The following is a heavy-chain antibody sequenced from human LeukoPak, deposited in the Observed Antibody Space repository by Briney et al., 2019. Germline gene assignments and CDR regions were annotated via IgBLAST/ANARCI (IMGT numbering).Heavy chain of an antibody. D-gene: IGHD5-18*01. CDR1: GFTFSSYA. J-gene: IGHJ4*02. Sequence: GGSLRLSCAASGFTFSSYAMHWVRQAPGKGLEWVAVISYDGSNKYYADSVKGRFTISRDNSKNTLYLQMNSLRAGDTAVYYCARDFGLWLHYFDYWGQGTLVTVSS. V-gene: IGHV3-30-3*01. CDR3: ARDFGLWLHYFDY. CDR2: ISYDGSNK.